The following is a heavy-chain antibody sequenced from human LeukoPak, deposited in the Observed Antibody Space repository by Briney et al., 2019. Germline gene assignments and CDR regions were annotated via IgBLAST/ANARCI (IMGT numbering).Heavy chain of an antibody. CDR1: GFTFSSYA. CDR2: ISYDGSNK. V-gene: IGHV3-30*04. D-gene: IGHD5-18*01. J-gene: IGHJ4*02. Sequence: GGSLRLSCAASGFTFSSYAMHWVRQAPGKGLEWVAVISYDGSNKYYADSVKGRFTISRDNSKNTLYLQMNSLRAEDTAVYYCVRVGGDTAMDNVDYWGQGTLVTVSS. CDR3: VRVGGDTAMDNVDY.